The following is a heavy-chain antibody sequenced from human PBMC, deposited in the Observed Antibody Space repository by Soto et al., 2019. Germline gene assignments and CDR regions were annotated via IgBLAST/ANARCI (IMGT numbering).Heavy chain of an antibody. V-gene: IGHV3-74*01. CDR3: ARDPYCGGDCFGFDY. D-gene: IGHD2-21*02. CDR2: INSDGSST. CDR1: GFTFSSYW. J-gene: IGHJ4*02. Sequence: EVQLVESGGGLVQPGGSLRLSCAASGFTFSSYWMHWVRQAPGKGLVWVSRINSDGSSTSYADSVKSRFTISRDNAKNMLYLQMNSLRAEDTAVYYCARDPYCGGDCFGFDYWGQGTLVTVSS.